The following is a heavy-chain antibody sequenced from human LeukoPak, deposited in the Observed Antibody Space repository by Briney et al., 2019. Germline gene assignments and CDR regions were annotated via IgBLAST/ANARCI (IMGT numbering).Heavy chain of an antibody. J-gene: IGHJ4*02. Sequence: ASVKVSCKASGYTSISYYIHWVRQAPGQGLEWMGIINAVTGSTAYAQQFQGRVAMTSDKSTITVYMELSSLRFEDTAVYYCARADSFPGVAISAYWGQGTLVSVSS. CDR1: GYTSISYY. D-gene: IGHD3-3*01. V-gene: IGHV1-46*01. CDR2: INAVTGST. CDR3: ARADSFPGVAISAY.